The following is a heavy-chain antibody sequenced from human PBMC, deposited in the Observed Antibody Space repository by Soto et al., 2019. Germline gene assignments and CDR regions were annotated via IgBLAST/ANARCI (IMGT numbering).Heavy chain of an antibody. V-gene: IGHV3-48*01. CDR2: VSSGGAI. J-gene: IGHJ3*01. CDR3: AKNCGGDCYAAFDV. CDR1: GFTFSDYT. D-gene: IGHD2-21*01. Sequence: PGGSLRLSCAGSGFTFSDYTMNWVRQAPGKGLEWLSYVSSGGAIYYADSVKGRFTVSRDSAKNSLYLQMSSLRAEDTAVYYCAKNCGGDCYAAFDVWGQGTMVTVSS.